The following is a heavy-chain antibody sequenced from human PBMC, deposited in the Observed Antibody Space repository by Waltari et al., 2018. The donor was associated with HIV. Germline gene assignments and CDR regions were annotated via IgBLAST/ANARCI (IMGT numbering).Heavy chain of an antibody. V-gene: IGHV3-15*01. J-gene: IGHJ6*03. CDR2: IKSKVDGGTT. CDR1: GFTFRNAW. CDR3: ALYSGDEFYYYYYIDV. Sequence: EVQLVESGGGLVKPGGSLRVSCVVSGFTFRNAWMTWVRQAPGKGLEWVGRIKSKVDGGTTDYGAPVKGRFTISRDDSKNTLYLQMDNLEIEDTAVYYCALYSGDEFYYYYYIDVWGKGTTVTVSS. D-gene: IGHD5-12*01.